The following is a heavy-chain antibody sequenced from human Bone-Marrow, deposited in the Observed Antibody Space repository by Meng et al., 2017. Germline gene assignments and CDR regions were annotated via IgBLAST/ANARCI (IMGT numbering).Heavy chain of an antibody. CDR2: ISGSGGST. J-gene: IGHJ4*02. CDR1: GFTFSSYA. D-gene: IGHD3-16*01. V-gene: IGHV3-23*01. Sequence: GESLKISCAASGFTFSSYAMSWVRQAPGKGLEWVSAISGSGGSTYYADSVKGRFTISRDNSRDMLYLQMNSLRAEDTAVYYCAKDRDYDYVWGSFDYWGQGTLVTVSS. CDR3: AKDRDYDYVWGSFDY.